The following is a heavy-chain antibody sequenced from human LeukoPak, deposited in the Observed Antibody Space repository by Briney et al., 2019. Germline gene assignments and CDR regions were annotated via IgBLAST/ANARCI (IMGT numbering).Heavy chain of an antibody. CDR3: ASTQNGDTVAGTSWHAFDI. CDR1: GDPISSYY. V-gene: IGHV4-59*12. Sequence: SETLSLTCTVSGDPISSYYWSWIRQPPGKGLEWIGYIYYSGSTNYNPSLKSRVTISVDTSKNQFSLKLSSVTAADTAVYYCASTQNGDTVAGTSWHAFDIWGQGTMVTVSS. J-gene: IGHJ3*02. CDR2: IYYSGST. D-gene: IGHD6-19*01.